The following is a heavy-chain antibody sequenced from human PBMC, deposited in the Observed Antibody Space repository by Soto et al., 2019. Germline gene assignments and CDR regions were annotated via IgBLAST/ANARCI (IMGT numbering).Heavy chain of an antibody. J-gene: IGHJ2*01. V-gene: IGHV3-74*01. D-gene: IGHD4-4*01. CDR2: IKGDGSAS. Sequence: EVQLVESGGGLVQPGGSLRLSCAASGFTFSTYWMYWVRQAPGEGLVWVSRIKGDGSASDNADSVKGRFTISRDNAKNTLDLQMNSLRAEDTAVYYCARLRYSNNYRYFDLGGRGTLVTVSS. CDR3: ARLRYSNNYRYFDL. CDR1: GFTFSTYW.